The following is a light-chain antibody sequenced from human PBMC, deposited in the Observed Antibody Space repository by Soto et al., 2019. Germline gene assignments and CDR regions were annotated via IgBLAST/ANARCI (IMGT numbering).Light chain of an antibody. CDR1: ESISSW. V-gene: IGKV1-5*03. CDR2: KAS. Sequence: DIQMIQSPSTLSASVGDTVTITCRASESISSWLAWYQQKPGKAPKLLIYKASTLKSGVPSRFSGSGSGTEFTLTISSLQPDDFATYYCQHYNSYSEAFGQGTKVDIK. CDR3: QHYNSYSEA. J-gene: IGKJ1*01.